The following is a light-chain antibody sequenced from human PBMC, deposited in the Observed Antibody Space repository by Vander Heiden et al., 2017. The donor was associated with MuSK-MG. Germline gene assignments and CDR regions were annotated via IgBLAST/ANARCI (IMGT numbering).Light chain of an antibody. CDR3: QHTYSFPD. Sequence: DIQMTQSPSSVSASVGDRVTITCRASQSINSWLAWYQQKPGEAPQLLIYAASTLQSGVPSRFSGSGSGTDFTLTINSLQPEDFATYFCQHTYSFPDFGQGTRLESK. CDR2: AAS. CDR1: QSINSW. J-gene: IGKJ5*01. V-gene: IGKV1D-12*01.